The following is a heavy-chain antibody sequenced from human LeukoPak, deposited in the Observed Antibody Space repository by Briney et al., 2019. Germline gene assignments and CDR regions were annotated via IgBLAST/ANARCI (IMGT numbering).Heavy chain of an antibody. Sequence: GGSLRLSCAASGFTFSSYEMNWVRQAPGKGLEWVSYISSSGSTIYYADSVKGRFTISRDNAKNSLYPQMNSLRAEDTAVYYCASPYGSGSNTPFRSLDYWGKGTLVTVSS. V-gene: IGHV3-48*03. D-gene: IGHD3-10*01. CDR3: ASPYGSGSNTPFRSLDY. J-gene: IGHJ4*02. CDR1: GFTFSSYE. CDR2: ISSSGSTI.